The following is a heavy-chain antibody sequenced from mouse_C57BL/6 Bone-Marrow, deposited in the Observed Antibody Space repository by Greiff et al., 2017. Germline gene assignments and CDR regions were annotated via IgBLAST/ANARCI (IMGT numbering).Heavy chain of an antibody. CDR1: GYTFTGYW. D-gene: IGHD1-1*01. Sequence: VQLQQSGAELMKPGASVKLSCKATGYTFTGYWIEWVKQRPGHGLEWIGEILPGSGSTNYNEEFKGKATFTADTSSNTAYMQISSLTTEDSAIYYCARYPITTVVPYYFDYWGQGTTLTVSS. CDR2: ILPGSGST. CDR3: ARYPITTVVPYYFDY. J-gene: IGHJ2*01. V-gene: IGHV1-9*01.